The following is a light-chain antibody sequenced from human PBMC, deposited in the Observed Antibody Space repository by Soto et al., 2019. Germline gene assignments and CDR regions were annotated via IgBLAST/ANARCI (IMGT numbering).Light chain of an antibody. CDR3: QQYNSYTWT. V-gene: IGKV1-5*01. CDR1: QSISSW. Sequence: DIQMTQSPSTLSASVGDRVTITCRASQSISSWLAWYQQKPGKAPKLLIYDVSSLESGVPSRFSGSGSGTEFTLTISSLQPDDFATYYCQQYNSYTWTFGHGTKVDIK. J-gene: IGKJ1*01. CDR2: DVS.